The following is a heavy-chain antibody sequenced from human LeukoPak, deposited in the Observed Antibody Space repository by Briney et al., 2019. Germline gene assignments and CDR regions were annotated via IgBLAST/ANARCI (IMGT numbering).Heavy chain of an antibody. CDR1: GGSISSYY. V-gene: IGHV4-59*07. CDR3: ARSRIAADYYYYGMDV. J-gene: IGHJ6*02. CDR2: IYHSGST. Sequence: PSDTLSLTCTVPGGSISSYYWSWIRQPPGKGLEWIGYIYHSGSTYYNPSLKSRVTISVDRSKYQFSLKLSSVTAADTAVYYCARSRIAADYYYYGMDVWGQGTTVTVSS. D-gene: IGHD6-13*01.